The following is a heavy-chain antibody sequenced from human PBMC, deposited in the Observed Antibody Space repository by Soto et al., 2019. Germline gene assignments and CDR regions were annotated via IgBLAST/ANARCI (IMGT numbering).Heavy chain of an antibody. J-gene: IGHJ4*02. CDR3: AAPNVAAAY. Sequence: ASVKVSCKASGYSFTGYSMHWVRQAPGQGLEWMGWINPKNGATNYARKFQGRVTMIRDTSTSTAYMELSSLRSEDTAVYSCAAPNVAAAYWGQGTLVTVSS. V-gene: IGHV1-2*02. CDR2: INPKNGAT. CDR1: GYSFTGYS. D-gene: IGHD6-13*01.